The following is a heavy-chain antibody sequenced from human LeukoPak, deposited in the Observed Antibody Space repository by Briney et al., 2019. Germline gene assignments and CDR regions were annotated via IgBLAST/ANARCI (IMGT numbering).Heavy chain of an antibody. J-gene: IGHJ4*02. Sequence: ASLKVSCKASGYTFTGYHMHWVRQAPGQGLEWIGRINPNSGDTNYAQKFQGRVTMTRDTSISTAYMELSRLRSDDTAVYCCARDYCSSTTCFFDYGGKGTLFPASS. CDR2: INPNSGDT. V-gene: IGHV1-2*06. CDR3: ARDYCSSTTCFFDY. D-gene: IGHD2-2*01. CDR1: GYTFTGYH.